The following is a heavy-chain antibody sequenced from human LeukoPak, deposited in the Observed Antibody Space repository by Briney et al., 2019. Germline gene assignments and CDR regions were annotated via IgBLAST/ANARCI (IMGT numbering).Heavy chain of an antibody. J-gene: IGHJ4*02. D-gene: IGHD3-9*01. CDR3: ARDSRGLTGYYGGFDY. CDR1: GGSISSSSYY. Sequence: PSETLSLTCTVSGGSISSSSYYWGWIRQPPGKGLEWIGSIYYSGSTYYNPSLKSRVTISLDMSRRQFSLKLTSVTAADTAVYYCARDSRGLTGYYGGFDYWGQGTLVTVSS. V-gene: IGHV4-39*07. CDR2: IYYSGST.